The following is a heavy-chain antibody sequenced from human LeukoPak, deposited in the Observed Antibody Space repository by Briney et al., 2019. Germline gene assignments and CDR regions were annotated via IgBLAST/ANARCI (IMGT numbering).Heavy chain of an antibody. V-gene: IGHV3-21*01. J-gene: IGHJ2*01. Sequence: GGSLRLSCAASGFTFSSYSMNWVRQAPGKGLEWVSSISSSSSYIYYADSVKGRFTISRDNAKNSLYLQMNSLRAEDTAVYYCARGSIHWYFDLWGRGTLVTVSS. CDR1: GFTFSSYS. CDR3: ARGSIHWYFDL. CDR2: ISSSSSYI.